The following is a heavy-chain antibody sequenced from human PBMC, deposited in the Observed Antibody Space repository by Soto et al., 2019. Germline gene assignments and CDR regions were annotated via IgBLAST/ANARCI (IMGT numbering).Heavy chain of an antibody. V-gene: IGHV3-21*01. CDR1: GFTFSSYS. CDR3: ARVGAYFGEFDYFDY. D-gene: IGHD3-10*01. J-gene: IGHJ4*02. Sequence: EVQLVESGGGLVKPGGSLRLSCAASGFTFSSYSMNWVRQAPGKGLEWVSSISRNSDYIYYSDSVKGRFIISRDNARTSLYLHMNSLRAEDTAVYYCARVGAYFGEFDYFDYWRQGALVTVSS. CDR2: ISRNSDYI.